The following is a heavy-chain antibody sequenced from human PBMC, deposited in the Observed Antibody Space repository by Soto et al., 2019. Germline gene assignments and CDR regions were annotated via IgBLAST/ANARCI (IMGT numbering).Heavy chain of an antibody. Sequence: ASVKVSCKASGYTFTTYGISWVRQAPGQGLEWMGWISAYSGSTKFAQKLQGRVTMTTDTSTTTAYMELRSLTSDDTAVYYCARDFTKSSSWPYYFDYWGQGALVTVSS. J-gene: IGHJ4*02. V-gene: IGHV1-18*01. CDR3: ARDFTKSSSWPYYFDY. CDR1: GYTFTTYG. D-gene: IGHD6-13*01. CDR2: ISAYSGST.